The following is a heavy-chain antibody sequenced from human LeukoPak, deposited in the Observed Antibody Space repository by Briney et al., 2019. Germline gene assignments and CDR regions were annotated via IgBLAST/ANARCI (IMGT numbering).Heavy chain of an antibody. Sequence: SETLSLTCAVYGGSFSGYYWSWIRQPPGKGLEWIGEINHSGSTNYNPSLKSRVTMSVDTSKNQFSLKLSSVTAADTAVYYCARDLRVGYCSSTSCYGAYDWFDPWGQGTLVTVSS. D-gene: IGHD2-2*01. CDR2: INHSGST. V-gene: IGHV4-34*01. CDR3: ARDLRVGYCSSTSCYGAYDWFDP. J-gene: IGHJ5*02. CDR1: GGSFSGYY.